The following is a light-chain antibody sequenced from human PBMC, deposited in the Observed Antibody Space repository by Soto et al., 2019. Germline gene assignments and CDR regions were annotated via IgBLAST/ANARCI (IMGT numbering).Light chain of an antibody. J-gene: IGKJ1*01. Sequence: EIVLTQSPGTLSLSPGERATLSCRASQSVSSSYLAWYQQNRGQAPRLLIYGASSRAPGIPDRFGGSGSGKDFTLTISRLEPVDFAVYYCQQYGSSRWTFGQGTKVEIK. V-gene: IGKV3-20*01. CDR3: QQYGSSRWT. CDR1: QSVSSSY. CDR2: GAS.